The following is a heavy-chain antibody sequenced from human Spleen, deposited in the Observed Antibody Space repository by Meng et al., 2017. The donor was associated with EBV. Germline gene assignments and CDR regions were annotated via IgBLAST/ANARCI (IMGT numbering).Heavy chain of an antibody. CDR2: INSSGCA. CDR3: VKDRWRENDFDF. V-gene: IGHV4-34*01. J-gene: IGHJ4*02. D-gene: IGHD1-26*01. CDR1: GGSFSGYY. Sequence: QVRRHQRGAGLLNPSETLSLTCAVCGGSFSGYYWRWIRQPPGRGLEWIGEINSSGCANSNPSLKSRVTTSLDTSKNQFSLRLRSVTAADTAVYYCVKDRWRENDFDFWGQGTLVTGSS.